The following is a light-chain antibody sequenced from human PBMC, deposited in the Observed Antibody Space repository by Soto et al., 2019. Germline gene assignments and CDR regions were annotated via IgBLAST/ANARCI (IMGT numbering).Light chain of an antibody. J-gene: IGLJ1*01. CDR1: SSDVGGYNY. V-gene: IGLV2-8*01. CDR2: EVT. CDR3: CSFAGNNILYV. Sequence: SLLTQPPSASGSPGQSVTISCTGTSSDVGGYNYVSWYQQHPGKAPKIMIYEVTKRPSGVPDRFSGSKSGNTASLTVSGLQAEDEADYYCCSFAGNNILYVFGTGTRSPS.